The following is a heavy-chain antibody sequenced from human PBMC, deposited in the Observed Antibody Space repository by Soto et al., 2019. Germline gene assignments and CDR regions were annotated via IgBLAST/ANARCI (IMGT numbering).Heavy chain of an antibody. CDR2: INHSGST. CDR1: GGSFSGYY. D-gene: IGHD2-2*01. J-gene: IGHJ6*03. CDR3: HLGGVPAAEFYNYYYYYMDV. V-gene: IGHV4-34*01. Sequence: PSETLSLTCAVYGGSFSGYYWSWIRQPPGKGLEWIGEINHSGSTNYNPSLKSRVTISVDTSKNQFSLKLSSVTAADTAVYYCHLGGVPAAEFYNYYYYYMDVWGKGTTVTVSS.